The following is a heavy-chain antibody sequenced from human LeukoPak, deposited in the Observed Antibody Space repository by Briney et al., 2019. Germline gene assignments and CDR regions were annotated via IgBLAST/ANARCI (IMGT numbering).Heavy chain of an antibody. V-gene: IGHV3-23*01. CDR1: GFTFSSYA. CDR2: ISGSGGST. D-gene: IGHD2-21*02. CDR3: AQTAGDSSAAPHL. J-gene: IGHJ4*02. Sequence: GGSLRLSCAAPGFTFSSYAMSWVRQAPGKGLEWVSAISGSGGSTYYADSVKGRFTISRDNSKNTLYLQMNSLRAEDTAVYYCAQTAGDSSAAPHLWGQRTPVTVAS.